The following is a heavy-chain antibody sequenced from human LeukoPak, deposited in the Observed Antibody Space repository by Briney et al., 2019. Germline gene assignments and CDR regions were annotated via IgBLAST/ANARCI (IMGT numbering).Heavy chain of an antibody. CDR3: AKDRGWYDY. D-gene: IGHD6-19*01. Sequence: VGSLRVSCAASGFTFDDYAMHWVRQAPGKGLEWVSLISGDGGSTYYTDSVKGRFTISRDNSKNSLYLQMNSLRTEDTALYHCAKDRGWYDYWGQGTLVTVSS. J-gene: IGHJ4*02. CDR2: ISGDGGST. V-gene: IGHV3-43*02. CDR1: GFTFDDYA.